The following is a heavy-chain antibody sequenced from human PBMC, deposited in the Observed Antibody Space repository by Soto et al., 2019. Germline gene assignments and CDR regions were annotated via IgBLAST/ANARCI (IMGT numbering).Heavy chain of an antibody. CDR3: ARALPTGYCSSTSRYSAWFDP. Sequence: SEALSLTCTVSGGSINSGCYTWSWIRQHPGRGLEWIGYIYYTGSTYYNPSLKSRLTISVDTSKNQFSLKLSSVTAAETAVYYVARALPTGYCSSTSRYSAWFDPWGQGALVAVSS. D-gene: IGHD2-2*02. CDR2: IYYTGST. J-gene: IGHJ5*02. CDR1: GGSINSGCYT. V-gene: IGHV4-31*03.